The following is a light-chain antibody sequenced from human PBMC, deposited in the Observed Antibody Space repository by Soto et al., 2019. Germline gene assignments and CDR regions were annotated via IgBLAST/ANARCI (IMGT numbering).Light chain of an antibody. Sequence: QSALTQPASVSGSPGQSITISCTGTSSDVGGYNYVSWYQQHPGKAPKLMIYDVSNRPSGVSNRFSGSKSGNTASLTISGLQAEDEADYYCSSYTSSSTTVFGGGTKLT. CDR2: DVS. CDR3: SSYTSSSTTV. J-gene: IGLJ2*01. V-gene: IGLV2-14*01. CDR1: SSDVGGYNY.